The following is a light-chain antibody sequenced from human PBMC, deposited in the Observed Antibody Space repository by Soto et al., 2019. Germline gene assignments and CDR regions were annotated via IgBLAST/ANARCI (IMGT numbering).Light chain of an antibody. CDR2: GAS. J-gene: IGKJ4*01. V-gene: IGKV1-9*01. CDR1: QGISNY. Sequence: EIQMTPSPSTLSASVGDSVTITCRASQGISNYLAWYQQKPGKAPNLLIYGASTLQSGVPSRFSGSGSGTDFTLTISSLQAEDFASYYCQQTRAYPSTFGGGTKVDIK. CDR3: QQTRAYPST.